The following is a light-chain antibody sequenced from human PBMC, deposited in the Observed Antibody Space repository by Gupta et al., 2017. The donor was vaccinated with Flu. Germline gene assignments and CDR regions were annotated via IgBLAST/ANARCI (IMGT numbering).Light chain of an antibody. J-gene: IGLJ2*01. CDR3: GTWDSSLGAVV. CDR2: ENN. V-gene: IGLV1-51*02. Sequence: QSVLTQPPSVSAAPGQNVTIACSGSSSNIGTNFVTLYQQLPGTAPKLLIFENNQRPSGIPDRFSGSKSGTSDTLGITGLQTGDEADYYCGTWDSSLGAVVFGGGTKLTVL. CDR1: SSNIGTNF.